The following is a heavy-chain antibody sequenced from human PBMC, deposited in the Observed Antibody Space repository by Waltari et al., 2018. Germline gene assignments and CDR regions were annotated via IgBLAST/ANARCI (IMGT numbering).Heavy chain of an antibody. CDR1: GFTFKDYS. CDR2: FKWASGAI. CDR3: VKDTYRGTSQGAFHV. D-gene: IGHD1-26*01. V-gene: IGHV3-9*01. Sequence: EVQLVESGGDLVQPGRSLRLACAASGFTFKDYSMHWVRQAPGKGREGVLGFKWASGAIGYADSVKGRFTITRDNANNFLYLQMTSLTTEDTAFYYCVKDTYRGTSQGAFHVWGQGTMVTVSS. J-gene: IGHJ3*01.